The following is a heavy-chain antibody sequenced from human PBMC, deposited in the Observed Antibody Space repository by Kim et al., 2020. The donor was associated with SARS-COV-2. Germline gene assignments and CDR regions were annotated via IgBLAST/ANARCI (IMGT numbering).Heavy chain of an antibody. V-gene: IGHV1-69*06. CDR2: IIPIFGTA. D-gene: IGHD1-26*01. CDR1: GGTFGTYA. CDR3: ATIVGATHDAFDI. Sequence: SVKVSCKASGGTFGTYAISWVRQAPGQGLEWMGGIIPIFGTANYAQKFQGRVTITADKSTSTAYMELRSLRSEDTAVYYCATIVGATHDAFDIWGQGTMVTVSS. J-gene: IGHJ3*02.